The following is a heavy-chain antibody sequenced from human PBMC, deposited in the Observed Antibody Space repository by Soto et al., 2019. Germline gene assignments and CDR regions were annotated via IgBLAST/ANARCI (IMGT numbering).Heavy chain of an antibody. Sequence: GGSLRLSCAASGFPFSSYSMSWVRQAPGKGLEWVSAISGSGGSTYYADSVKGRFTISRDNSKNTLYLQMNSLRAEDTAVYYCAKVGGQLELRTWGQGTLVTVSS. D-gene: IGHD1-7*01. J-gene: IGHJ5*02. CDR1: GFPFSSYS. CDR2: ISGSGGST. V-gene: IGHV3-23*01. CDR3: AKVGGQLELRT.